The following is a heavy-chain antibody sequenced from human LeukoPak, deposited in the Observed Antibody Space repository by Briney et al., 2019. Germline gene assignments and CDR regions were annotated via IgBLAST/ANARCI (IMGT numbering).Heavy chain of an antibody. CDR2: ISGSGGST. CDR1: GFTFEQYG. CDR3: AKDIGAMDYDSSGYYPNDAFDI. J-gene: IGHJ3*02. Sequence: LSGGSLRLSCAASGFTFEQYGMSWVRQAPGKGLEWVSAISGSGGSTYYADSVKGRFTISRDNSKNTLYLQMNSLRAEDTAVYYCAKDIGAMDYDSSGYYPNDAFDIWGQGTMVTVSS. D-gene: IGHD3-22*01. V-gene: IGHV3-23*01.